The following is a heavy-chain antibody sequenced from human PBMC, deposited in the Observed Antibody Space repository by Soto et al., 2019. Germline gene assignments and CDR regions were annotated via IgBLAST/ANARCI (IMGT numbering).Heavy chain of an antibody. CDR2: IKSKALGGTT. Sequence: EVHLVESGGGLVKPGGSLTLSCAASGFAFSNAWINWVRQAPGKGLEWVGRIKSKALGGTTDFAAPVRGRFAITRDDSRNMLYMQMNRLNTEDTAVYYCTTDPYSTMIEVRFDYWGHGTLVTVSS. D-gene: IGHD3-22*01. CDR3: TTDPYSTMIEVRFDY. V-gene: IGHV3-15*07. CDR1: GFAFSNAW. J-gene: IGHJ4*01.